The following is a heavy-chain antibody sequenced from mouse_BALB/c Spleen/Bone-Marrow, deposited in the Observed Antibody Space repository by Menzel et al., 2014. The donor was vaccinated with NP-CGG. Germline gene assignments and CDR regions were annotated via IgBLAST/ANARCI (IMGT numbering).Heavy chain of an antibody. D-gene: IGHD1-1*01. CDR2: INPDSSTI. V-gene: IGHV4-1*02. CDR1: GFDFSRYW. J-gene: IGHJ3*01. CDR3: ARLSYYGRFAY. Sequence: EVKVEESGGGLVQPGGSLKLSCAASGFDFSRYWMSWVRQAPGKGLEWIGEINPDSSTINYTPSLKDKFIISRDNAENTLYLQMSKVRSEDTALYYCARLSYYGRFAYWGQGTLVTVSA.